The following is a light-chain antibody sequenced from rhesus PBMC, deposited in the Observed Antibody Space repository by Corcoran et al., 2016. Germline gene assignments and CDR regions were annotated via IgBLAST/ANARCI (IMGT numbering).Light chain of an antibody. V-gene: IGKV4-1*01. Sequence: DIVMTQSPDSLAVSLGERVTINCKSSQSLLYSSNNKNFLAWYQQKPGQAPKLLIYWASTRESGVPNRFRGSGSGTDFTLTISCLQAEDVAVYYCQQYYSTPWTFGQGTKVEIK. J-gene: IGKJ1*01. CDR2: WAS. CDR1: QSLLYSSNNKNF. CDR3: QQYYSTPWT.